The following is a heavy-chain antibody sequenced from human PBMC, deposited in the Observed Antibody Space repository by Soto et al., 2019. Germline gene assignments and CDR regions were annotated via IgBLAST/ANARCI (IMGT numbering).Heavy chain of an antibody. Sequence: ELQLLESGGGLVQPGGSLRLSCVASEFTLSSYAMSWVRQAPGKGLEWVSAISGSGGSTYYADSVKGRFAVSRDNSKSTLYLQMNSLRDEDTAVYYCAKVPTGEMATVFQAFDIWGQGTMVTVSS. D-gene: IGHD4-4*01. CDR1: EFTLSSYA. CDR3: AKVPTGEMATVFQAFDI. CDR2: ISGSGGST. J-gene: IGHJ3*02. V-gene: IGHV3-23*01.